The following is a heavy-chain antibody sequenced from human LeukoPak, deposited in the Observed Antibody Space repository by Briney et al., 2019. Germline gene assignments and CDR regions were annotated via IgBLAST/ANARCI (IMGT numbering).Heavy chain of an antibody. CDR1: GYTLTELS. V-gene: IGHV1-69*06. Sequence: ASVKVSCKVSGYTLTELSMHWVRQAPGQGLEWMGGIIPIFGTANYAQKFQGRVTITADKSTSTAYMELSSLRSEDTAVYYCARDDRYDSGSYKGFDYWGQGTLVTVSS. CDR2: IIPIFGTA. D-gene: IGHD1-26*01. CDR3: ARDDRYDSGSYKGFDY. J-gene: IGHJ4*02.